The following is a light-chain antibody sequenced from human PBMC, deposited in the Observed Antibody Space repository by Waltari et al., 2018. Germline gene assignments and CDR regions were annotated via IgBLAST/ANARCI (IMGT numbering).Light chain of an antibody. J-gene: IGKJ2*01. CDR2: PAS. CDR1: QDISNW. CDR3: QQADSYPYT. Sequence: DIQMTQSPSSVSASVGYRVTITCRASQDISNWLAWYQQKPGKAPKLLIFPASRLQSGVPSRFSGSGSGSDFSLTISSLQPEDFATYYCQQADSYPYTFGQGTKLEIK. V-gene: IGKV1-12*02.